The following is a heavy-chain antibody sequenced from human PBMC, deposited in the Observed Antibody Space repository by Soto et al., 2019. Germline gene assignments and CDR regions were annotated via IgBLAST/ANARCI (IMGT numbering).Heavy chain of an antibody. CDR3: ARVVVVAEDSHGAFDI. Sequence: QLQLQESGPGLVKPSETLSLTCTVSGGSISSSSYYWGWIRQPPGKGLEWIGSIYYSGSTYYNPSLKSRVTISVDTSKNQFSLKLSSVTAADTAVYYCARVVVVAEDSHGAFDIWGQGTMVTVSS. V-gene: IGHV4-39*01. J-gene: IGHJ3*02. CDR1: GGSISSSSYY. D-gene: IGHD2-15*01. CDR2: IYYSGST.